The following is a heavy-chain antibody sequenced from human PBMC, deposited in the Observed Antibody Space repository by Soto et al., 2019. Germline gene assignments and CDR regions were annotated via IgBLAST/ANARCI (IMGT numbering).Heavy chain of an antibody. J-gene: IGHJ4*02. CDR2: VKDGGHT. CDR1: GGSLSGYY. D-gene: IGHD5-12*01. CDR3: ARGQEGVVATH. V-gene: IGHV4-34*01. Sequence: QVQLQQWGAGLLKPSETLSLNCAVTGGSLSGYYWSWIRQPPGKGLEWIGEVKDGGHTNYRPSLRGRVTISSDTSNNQFSLRLNSVTAADTGVYYCARGQEGVVATHWDQVSLVTVSS.